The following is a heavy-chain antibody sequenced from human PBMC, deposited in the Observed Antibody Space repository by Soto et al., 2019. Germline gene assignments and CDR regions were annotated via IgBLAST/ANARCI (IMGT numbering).Heavy chain of an antibody. CDR2: IYYSGGT. CDR1: GGSISRSFYY. Sequence: SETLSLTCTVSGGSISRSFYYWGWIRQPPGKGLEWIGSIYYSGGTYYNPSLKSRVTISVDTSKNQFSLKLSSVTAADTAVYYFARSFGVAAAGPFDYWGQGTLVIGSS. D-gene: IGHD6-13*01. V-gene: IGHV4-39*07. CDR3: ARSFGVAAAGPFDY. J-gene: IGHJ4*02.